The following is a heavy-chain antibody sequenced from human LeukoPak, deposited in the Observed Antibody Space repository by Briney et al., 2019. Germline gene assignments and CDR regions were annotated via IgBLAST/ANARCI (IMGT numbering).Heavy chain of an antibody. CDR3: ARVAAIVVVPAANSYGMDV. V-gene: IGHV1-18*01. D-gene: IGHD2-2*01. CDR2: ISAYNGNT. Sequence: ASEKVSCKASGYTFTSYGISWVRQAPGQGLEWMGWISAYNGNTNYAQKLQGRVTMTTDTSTSTAYMELRSLRSDDTAVYYCARVAAIVVVPAANSYGMDVWGQGTTVTVSS. CDR1: GYTFTSYG. J-gene: IGHJ6*02.